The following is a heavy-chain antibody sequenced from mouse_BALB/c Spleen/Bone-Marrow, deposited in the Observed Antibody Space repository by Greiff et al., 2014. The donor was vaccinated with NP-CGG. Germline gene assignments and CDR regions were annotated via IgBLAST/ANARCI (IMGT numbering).Heavy chain of an antibody. Sequence: VKLMESGAELVRPGTSVKVSCKGSGYAFTNYLIEWVKQRPGQGLEWIGVINSGSGGTKYNEKFKGKATLTADKSSSTAYMQLSSLTSDDSAVYFCAWAITDAMDYWGQGTSVTVSS. CDR1: GYAFTNYL. V-gene: IGHV1-54*01. D-gene: IGHD2-4*01. CDR3: AWAITDAMDY. CDR2: INSGSGGT. J-gene: IGHJ4*01.